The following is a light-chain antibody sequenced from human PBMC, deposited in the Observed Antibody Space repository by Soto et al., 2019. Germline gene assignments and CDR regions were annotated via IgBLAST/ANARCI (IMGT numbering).Light chain of an antibody. CDR3: QQSYSSPRT. V-gene: IGKV1-39*01. Sequence: DIQMTQSPSSLSASVGDRVTITCRASQSISTYLNWYQQKPGKAPKLLIYAAYSLQSGVPSRSSGRGSGTEFALTISSLQPEDFAIYSCQQSYSSPRTFGQGTKAEI. J-gene: IGKJ1*01. CDR1: QSISTY. CDR2: AAY.